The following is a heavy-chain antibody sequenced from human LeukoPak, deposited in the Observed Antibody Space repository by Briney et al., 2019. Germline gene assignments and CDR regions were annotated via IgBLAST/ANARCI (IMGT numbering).Heavy chain of an antibody. CDR3: ARHSTASGYLNYFDY. CDR1: GGSISTYY. CDR2: IYYTGST. V-gene: IGHV4-59*08. D-gene: IGHD1-1*01. J-gene: IGHJ4*02. Sequence: SETLSLTCTVSGGSISTYYWSWIRQPPGKGLEWIGYIYYTGSTNYNPSLKSRVTMFVDMSKNQFSLKLSSVTAADTAVYYCARHSTASGYLNYFDYWGQGTLVTVSS.